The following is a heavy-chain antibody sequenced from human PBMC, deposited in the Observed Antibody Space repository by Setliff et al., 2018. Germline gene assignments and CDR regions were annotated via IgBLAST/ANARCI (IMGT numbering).Heavy chain of an antibody. V-gene: IGHV4-31*03. CDR1: GGSISSGGYY. CDR2: IYYSGST. D-gene: IGHD4-17*01. CDR3: ARDPLTTNRRRAFDI. J-gene: IGHJ3*02. Sequence: SETLSLTCTVSGGSISSGGYYWSWIRQHPGKGLERIGHIYYSGSTYYNPSLKSRVTISVDTSKNQFSLKLSSVTAADTAVYYCARDPLTTNRRRAFDIWGQGTMVTVSS.